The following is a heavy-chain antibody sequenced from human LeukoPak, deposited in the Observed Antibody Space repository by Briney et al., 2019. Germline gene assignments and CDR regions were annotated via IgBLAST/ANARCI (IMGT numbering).Heavy chain of an antibody. V-gene: IGHV3-30-3*01. Sequence: GRSLRLSCAASGFSFSSYAMHWVRQAPGKGLEWVAAIPNDGSKTYYADSVKGRFTISRDNSRSTLYLQMNSLRPEDTAIYYCAREGYYGSGSPPSLYFDYWGQGTLVTVSS. CDR2: IPNDGSKT. CDR1: GFSFSSYA. CDR3: AREGYYGSGSPPSLYFDY. D-gene: IGHD3-10*01. J-gene: IGHJ4*02.